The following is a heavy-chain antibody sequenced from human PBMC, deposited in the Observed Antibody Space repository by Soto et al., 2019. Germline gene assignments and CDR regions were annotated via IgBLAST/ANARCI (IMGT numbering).Heavy chain of an antibody. D-gene: IGHD3-22*01. CDR3: ARVGGYPPTSYYGMDV. V-gene: IGHV4-30-4*01. J-gene: IGHJ6*02. Sequence: SETLSLTCTVSGGSISSGDYYWSWIRQPPGKGLEWIGYIYYSGSTYYNPSLKSRVTISVDTSKNQFSLKLSSVTTADTAVYYCARVGGYPPTSYYGMDVWGQGTTVTVSS. CDR2: IYYSGST. CDR1: GGSISSGDYY.